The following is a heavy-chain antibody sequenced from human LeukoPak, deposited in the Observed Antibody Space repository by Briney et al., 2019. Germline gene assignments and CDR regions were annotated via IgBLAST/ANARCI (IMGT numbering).Heavy chain of an antibody. CDR2: INRDGSSA. CDR3: ARAEWGGTYYFDY. D-gene: IGHD1-26*01. Sequence: AGGSLRLSCAASGFTFSSYWMHWVRQAPGKGLVWVSRINRDGSSATYADSVKGRFTISRGNAKNTLYLQMNSLRAEDTAVYYCARAEWGGTYYFDYWGQGTLVTVSS. V-gene: IGHV3-74*01. CDR1: GFTFSSYW. J-gene: IGHJ4*02.